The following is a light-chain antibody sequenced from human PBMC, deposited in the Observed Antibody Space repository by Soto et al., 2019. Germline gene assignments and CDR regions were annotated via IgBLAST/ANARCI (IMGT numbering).Light chain of an antibody. V-gene: IGKV3-15*01. Sequence: EFVLTQSPGTLSLSPGERSTLSCRASQSVSSNLAWYQQKPGQAPRLLIYGASTRATGIPARFSGSGSGTEFTLTISSLQSEDFAVYYCQQYNNWPGTFGQGTKVDIK. CDR2: GAS. CDR1: QSVSSN. J-gene: IGKJ1*01. CDR3: QQYNNWPGT.